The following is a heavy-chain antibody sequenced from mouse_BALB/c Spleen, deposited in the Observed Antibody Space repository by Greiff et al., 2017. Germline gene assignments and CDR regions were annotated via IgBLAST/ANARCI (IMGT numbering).Heavy chain of an antibody. V-gene: IGHV1-80*01. CDR2: IYPGDGDT. Sequence: QVQLQQSGAELVRPGSSVKISCKASGYAFSSYWMNWVKQRPGQGLEWIGQIYPGDGDTTYNGKFKGKATLTADKSSSTAYMQLSSLTSEDSAVYFCARSEVRGPYFDYWGQGTTLTVSS. D-gene: IGHD2-14*01. CDR1: GYAFSSYW. CDR3: ARSEVRGPYFDY. J-gene: IGHJ2*01.